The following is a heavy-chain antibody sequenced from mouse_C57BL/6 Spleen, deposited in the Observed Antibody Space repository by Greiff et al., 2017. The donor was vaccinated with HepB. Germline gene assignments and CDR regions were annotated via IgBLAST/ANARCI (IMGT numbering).Heavy chain of an antibody. CDR3: ARGLLSWYFDV. Sequence: VQLQQSVAELVRPGASVKFSCTASGFNIKNYYMHWVKQRPEKGLEWIGRIDPASGNTKYAAKFQGKTTITADTSTNTAYLQLSSLTSEDTAIYYCARGLLSWYFDVWGTGTTVTVSS. CDR1: GFNIKNYY. CDR2: IDPASGNT. D-gene: IGHD1-1*01. V-gene: IGHV14-3*01. J-gene: IGHJ1*03.